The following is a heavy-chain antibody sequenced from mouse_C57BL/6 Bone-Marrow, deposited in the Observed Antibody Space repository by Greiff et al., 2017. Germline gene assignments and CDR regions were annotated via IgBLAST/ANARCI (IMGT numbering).Heavy chain of an antibody. Sequence: VQLQQSGPELVKPGASVKISCKASGYSFTGYYMHWVKQSSEKSLEWIGEINPSTGGTSYNQKFKGKATLTVDKSSSTAYMQLKSLTSEDSAVYYGARLTTVVATGYFDYWGQGTTLTVSS. J-gene: IGHJ2*01. V-gene: IGHV1-43*01. CDR2: INPSTGGT. CDR3: ARLTTVVATGYFDY. CDR1: GYSFTGYY. D-gene: IGHD1-1*01.